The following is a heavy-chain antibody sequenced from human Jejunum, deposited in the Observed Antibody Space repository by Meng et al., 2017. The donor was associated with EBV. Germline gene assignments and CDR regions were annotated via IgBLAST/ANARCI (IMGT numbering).Heavy chain of an antibody. J-gene: IGHJ5*02. Sequence: HRHLQEPGPGLVKSSEPLSPTLTVLCGSIITLDYYWGWIRQPPGKGLEWLGSIYYDGSAYNNPSLKSRLTISVATAKIQFSLRLSSMSAADTAVYYCARVDTSGYHHINYFDTWDQGTLVTVGS. CDR1: CGSIITLDYY. D-gene: IGHD3-22*01. CDR2: IYYDGSA. V-gene: IGHV4-39*07. CDR3: ARVDTSGYHHINYFDT.